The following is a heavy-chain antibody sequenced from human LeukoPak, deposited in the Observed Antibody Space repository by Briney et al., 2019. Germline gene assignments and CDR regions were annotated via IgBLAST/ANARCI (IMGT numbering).Heavy chain of an antibody. V-gene: IGHV3-21*01. D-gene: IGHD3-10*02. J-gene: IGHJ4*02. CDR3: ARGVRGVPSAAYGY. CDR2: ISSSSSYI. CDR1: GFTFSSYS. Sequence: PGGSLRLSCAASGFTFSSYSMNWVRQAPGKGLEWVSSISSSSSYIYYADSVKGRFTTSRDNAKNSLYLQMNSLRAEDTAVYYCARGVRGVPSAAYGYWGQGTLVTVSS.